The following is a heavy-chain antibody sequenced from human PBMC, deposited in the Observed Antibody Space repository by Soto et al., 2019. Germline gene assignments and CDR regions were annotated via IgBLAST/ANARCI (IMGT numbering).Heavy chain of an antibody. V-gene: IGHV3-53*01. CDR3: ARDSPEVVVAATDRGYYGMDV. CDR2: IYSGGST. J-gene: IGHJ6*02. Sequence: GGSLRLSCAASGFTVSSNYMSWVRQAPGKGLEWVSVIYSGGSTYYADSVKGRFTISRDNSKNTLYLQMNSLRAEDTAVYYCARDSPEVVVAATDRGYYGMDVWGQGTTVTVSS. D-gene: IGHD2-15*01. CDR1: GFTVSSNY.